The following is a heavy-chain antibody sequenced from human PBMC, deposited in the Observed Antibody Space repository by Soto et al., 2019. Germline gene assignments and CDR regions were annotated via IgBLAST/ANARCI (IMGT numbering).Heavy chain of an antibody. Sequence: QLQLQESGPGLVKPSETLSLTCTVSGDSISSSTYFWGWVRQPPGKGLEWIGSIYYSGSTYYNPSLKSRVTTAVDTSKNHFSLKLSSVTAAATAVYYCARHLGVGYFDYWGQGTLVTVSS. CDR3: ARHLGVGYFDY. CDR2: IYYSGST. CDR1: GDSISSSTYF. J-gene: IGHJ4*02. V-gene: IGHV4-39*02.